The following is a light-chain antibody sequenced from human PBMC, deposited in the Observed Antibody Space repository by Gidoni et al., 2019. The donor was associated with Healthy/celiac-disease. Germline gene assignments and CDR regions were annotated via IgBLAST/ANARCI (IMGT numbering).Light chain of an antibody. V-gene: IGKV4-1*01. CDR1: QSVLYSSNNKNY. J-gene: IGKJ2*01. CDR2: WAS. CDR3: QQYYSTPRA. Sequence: DIVMTQSPDSLAVSLGERATINCKSSQSVLYSSNNKNYLAWYQQKPGQPPKLLIYWASTRESGVSDRFSGSGSGTDVTLTISSLQAEDVAVYYCQQYYSTPRAFGQXTKLEIK.